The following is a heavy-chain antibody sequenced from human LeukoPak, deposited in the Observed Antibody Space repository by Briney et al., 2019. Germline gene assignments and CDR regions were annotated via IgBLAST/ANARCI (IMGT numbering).Heavy chain of an antibody. J-gene: IGHJ4*02. Sequence: GGSLRLSCEASGFTFSSYAMSWVRQAPGKGLEWVSAISGSGGSTYYADSVKGRFTISRDNSKNTLYLQMNSLRAEDTAVYYCAKDRSRYYDILTGYYIDWGQGTLVTVSS. CDR3: AKDRSRYYDILTGYYID. CDR2: ISGSGGST. D-gene: IGHD3-9*01. V-gene: IGHV3-23*01. CDR1: GFTFSSYA.